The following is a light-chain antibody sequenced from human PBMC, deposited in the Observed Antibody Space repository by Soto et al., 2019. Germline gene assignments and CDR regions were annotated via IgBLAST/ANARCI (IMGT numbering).Light chain of an antibody. CDR3: QQYNSYWV. V-gene: IGKV1-5*01. CDR1: QSISSR. CDR2: DAS. J-gene: IGKJ1*01. Sequence: DIQMTQSPSTLSGSVGDRVTITCRASQSISSRSAWYQKKPGKAPKLLIYDASSLESGVPSRLSGSGSGTEFTLTISSMKPDDFATYYCQQYNSYWVFGQGTKVDIK.